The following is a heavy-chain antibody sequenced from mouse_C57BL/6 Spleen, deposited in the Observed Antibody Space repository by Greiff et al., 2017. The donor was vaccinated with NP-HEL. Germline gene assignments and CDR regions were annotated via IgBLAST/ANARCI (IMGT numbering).Heavy chain of an antibody. Sequence: VQLQQSGAELVKPGASVKLSCTASGFNIKDYYMHWVKQRTEQGLEWIGRIDPEDGETKYAPQFQGKATITAATSSNTAYLQLSSLTSEDTAVYYCATRGDYYGSSYNYWGQGTTLTVSS. V-gene: IGHV14-2*01. CDR3: ATRGDYYGSSYNY. J-gene: IGHJ2*01. CDR2: IDPEDGET. D-gene: IGHD1-1*01. CDR1: GFNIKDYY.